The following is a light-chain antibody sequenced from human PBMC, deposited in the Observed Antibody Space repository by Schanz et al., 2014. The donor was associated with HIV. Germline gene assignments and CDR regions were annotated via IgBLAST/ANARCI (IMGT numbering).Light chain of an antibody. Sequence: EIVLTQSPGTLSLSPGERGTLSCRASQSISSSLLAWYQKKPGQAPTLLIYAASSRASGIPDRFSGSGSGADFTLTISSLEPEDFAVYYCQQYGTSPKTFGQGTKVEIK. CDR2: AAS. V-gene: IGKV3-20*01. CDR1: QSISSSL. CDR3: QQYGTSPKT. J-gene: IGKJ1*01.